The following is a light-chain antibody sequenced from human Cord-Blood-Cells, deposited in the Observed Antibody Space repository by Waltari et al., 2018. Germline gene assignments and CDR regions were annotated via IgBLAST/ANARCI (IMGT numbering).Light chain of an antibody. J-gene: IGKJ2*01. CDR3: QQYGSSSYT. CDR2: GAS. V-gene: IGKV3-20*01. CDR1: QSVSSSY. Sequence: EIVLTQSPGTLSLSPGERATLSCRASQSVSSSYLAWYQQKPGQAPRLLIYGASSRATGIPDRFSGSGSGTDFTLTISRLEPEDFAVYYCQQYGSSSYTFGQGTKLDIQ.